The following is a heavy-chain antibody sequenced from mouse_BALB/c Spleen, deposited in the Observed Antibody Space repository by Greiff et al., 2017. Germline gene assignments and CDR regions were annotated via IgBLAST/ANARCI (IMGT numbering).Heavy chain of an antibody. Sequence: VQLQQSGAELVRPGASVTLSCKASGYTFTDYEMHWVKQTPVHGLEWIGAIDPETGGTAYNQKFKGKATLTADKSSSTAYMELRSLTSEDSAVYYCTLGFDYWGQGTLVTVSA. J-gene: IGHJ3*01. CDR1: GYTFTDYE. CDR2: IDPETGGT. CDR3: TLGFDY. V-gene: IGHV1-15*01.